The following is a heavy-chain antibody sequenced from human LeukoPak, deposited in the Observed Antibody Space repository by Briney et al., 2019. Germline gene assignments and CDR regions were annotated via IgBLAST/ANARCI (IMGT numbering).Heavy chain of an antibody. J-gene: IGHJ6*04. Sequence: SETLSLACTVSGGSISSYYWSWIRQPPGKGLEWIGYIYYSGSTNYNPSLKSRVTISVDTSKNQFSLKLSSVTAADTAVYYCARVRRLIAARLNEPMDVWGKGTTVTISS. CDR1: GGSISSYY. CDR2: IYYSGST. D-gene: IGHD6-25*01. V-gene: IGHV4-59*01. CDR3: ARVRRLIAARLNEPMDV.